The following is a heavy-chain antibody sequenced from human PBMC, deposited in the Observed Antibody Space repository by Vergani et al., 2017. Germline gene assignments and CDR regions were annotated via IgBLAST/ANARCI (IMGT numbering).Heavy chain of an antibody. D-gene: IGHD6-13*01. Sequence: EVQLVQSGAEVKKPGESLKISCKGSGYSFTSYWIGWVRQMPGKGLEWMGIIYPGDSDTRYSPSFQGQVTISADKSISTAYLQWSSLKASDTAMYYCARQISGYSSTLGGGYYYYMDVWGKGTTVTVSS. CDR2: IYPGDSDT. J-gene: IGHJ6*03. CDR1: GYSFTSYW. CDR3: ARQISGYSSTLGGGYYYYMDV. V-gene: IGHV5-51*01.